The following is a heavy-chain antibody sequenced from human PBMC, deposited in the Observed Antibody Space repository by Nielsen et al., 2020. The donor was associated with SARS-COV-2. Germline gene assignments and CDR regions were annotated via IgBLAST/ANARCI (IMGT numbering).Heavy chain of an antibody. J-gene: IGHJ4*02. Sequence: GESLKISCAASAFTFSSYAMNWVRQAPGKGLEWVSGITGSGGRTHSADSVEGRFTISRDNSKNTLYLQMNSLRAEDTAVYYCAKAFRSSDWVRAATDFWGQGTLVTVSS. CDR1: AFTFSSYA. V-gene: IGHV3-23*01. CDR3: AKAFRSSDWVRAATDF. CDR2: ITGSGGRT. D-gene: IGHD6-25*01.